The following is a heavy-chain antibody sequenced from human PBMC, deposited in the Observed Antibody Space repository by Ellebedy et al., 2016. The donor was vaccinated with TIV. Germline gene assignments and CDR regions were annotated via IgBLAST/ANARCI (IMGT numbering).Heavy chain of an antibody. CDR1: GFTFSSYS. J-gene: IGHJ6*02. CDR2: ISSSSSVI. V-gene: IGHV3-48*01. Sequence: GESLKISCAASGFTFSSYSMNWVRQAPGKGLEWVAYISSSSSVIYYGDSVKGRFTISRDNAKNSLYLQMSRLRVEDTAVYYCARDLGYSHDAFHYGMDVWGQGTTVTVSS. CDR3: ARDLGYSHDAFHYGMDV. D-gene: IGHD4-11*01.